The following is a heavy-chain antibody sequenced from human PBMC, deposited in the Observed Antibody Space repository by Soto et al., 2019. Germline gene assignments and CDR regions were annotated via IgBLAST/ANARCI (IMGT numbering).Heavy chain of an antibody. V-gene: IGHV4-31*02. D-gene: IGHD2-2*01. J-gene: IGHJ6*02. Sequence: PSETLSLTCTVSGGSISSGGYYWIWIRHHPGKGLEWIGYIYYSGSTYYNPSLKSRVTISVDTSKNQFSLKLSSVTAADTAVYYCARDNLNLGYCSSTSCPYYGMDVWGQGTTVTVSS. CDR2: IYYSGST. CDR1: GGSISSGGYY. CDR3: ARDNLNLGYCSSTSCPYYGMDV.